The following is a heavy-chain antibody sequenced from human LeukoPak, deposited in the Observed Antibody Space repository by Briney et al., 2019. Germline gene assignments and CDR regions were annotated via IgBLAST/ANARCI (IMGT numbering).Heavy chain of an antibody. Sequence: GGALRLSCAASVFTFSSYWMIWVRPAPGKGLEWVANIKQDGSEKYYVDSVKGRFTISRDNAKNSVYLQMNSLRVEDTAVYYCARGLLWLFGGQGTLVTVSS. D-gene: IGHD3-10*01. V-gene: IGHV3-7*01. CDR3: ARGLLWLF. J-gene: IGHJ4*02. CDR1: VFTFSSYW. CDR2: IKQDGSEK.